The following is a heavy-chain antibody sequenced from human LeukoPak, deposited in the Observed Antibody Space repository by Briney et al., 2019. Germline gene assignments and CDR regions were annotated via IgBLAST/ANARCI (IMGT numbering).Heavy chain of an antibody. CDR2: IYYSGST. CDR1: GGSISSYY. CDR3: ARGSSSWYFEDYYYYYMDV. V-gene: IGHV4-59*12. J-gene: IGHJ6*03. D-gene: IGHD6-13*01. Sequence: PSETLSLTCTVSGGSISSYYWSWIRQPPGKGLEWIGYIYYSGSTNYNPSLKSRVTISVETSKNQFSLKLSSVTAADTAVYYCARGSSSWYFEDYYYYYMDVWGKGTTVTVSS.